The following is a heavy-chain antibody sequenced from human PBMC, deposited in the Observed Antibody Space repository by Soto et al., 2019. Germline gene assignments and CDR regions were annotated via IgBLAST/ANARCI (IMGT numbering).Heavy chain of an antibody. CDR2: IIPVFGTG. CDR3: ARETPSAAAAYYYYGLDV. J-gene: IGHJ6*02. V-gene: IGHV1-69*01. D-gene: IGHD6-13*01. CDR1: GGTFSSYF. Sequence: QVQLVQSGAEVKKAGSSVKVSCKVSGGTFSSYFINWVRQAPGQGLEWVGGIIPVFGTGSYAEKFQGRVTITADESTSTAYMELSRLRSDDTAVYYCARETPSAAAAYYYYGLDVRGQGTTVTVPS.